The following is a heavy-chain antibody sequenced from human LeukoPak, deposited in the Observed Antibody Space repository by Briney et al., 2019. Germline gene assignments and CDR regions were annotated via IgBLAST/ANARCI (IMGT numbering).Heavy chain of an antibody. CDR3: ARRGVPAAIRYYYYGMDV. J-gene: IGHJ6*04. Sequence: GGSLRLSCAASGFTFSSYEMNCVRHAPGKRLEWVSYIISSASTIYYADSVNGRFTISRYNAKNSLYLQTNSLRAEDTAVYYCARRGVPAAIRYYYYGMDVWGKGTTVTVSS. CDR1: GFTFSSYE. CDR2: IISSASTI. V-gene: IGHV3-48*03. D-gene: IGHD2-2*01.